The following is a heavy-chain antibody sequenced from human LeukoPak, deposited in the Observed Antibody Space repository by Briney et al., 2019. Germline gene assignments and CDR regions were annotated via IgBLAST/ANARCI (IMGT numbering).Heavy chain of an antibody. V-gene: IGHV4-39*07. D-gene: IGHD1-1*01. CDR1: GGSISGTSCC. J-gene: IGHJ4*02. CDR2: HYHTGRI. CDR3: ARDGSDNWGLFDN. Sequence: SETLSLTCSVSGGSISGTSCCWGWLRQPPGKGPEWIGSHYHTGRIYHNPSLNSRVTISVDTSKNQFSLKLSSVTDADTAVYYCARDGSDNWGLFDNWGRGTLVTVSS.